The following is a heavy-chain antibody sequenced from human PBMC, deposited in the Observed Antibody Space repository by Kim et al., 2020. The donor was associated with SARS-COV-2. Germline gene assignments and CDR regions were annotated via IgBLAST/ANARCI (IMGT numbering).Heavy chain of an antibody. D-gene: IGHD4-17*01. CDR1: GGSISSYY. J-gene: IGHJ4*02. V-gene: IGHV4-59*01. CDR2: IYYSGST. CDR3: AGGDYPFDY. Sequence: SETLSLTCTVSGGSISSYYWSWIRQPPGKGLEWIGYIYYSGSTNYNPSLKSRVTISVDTSKNQFSLKLSSVTAADTAIYYCAGGDYPFDYWGQGTLVTVSS.